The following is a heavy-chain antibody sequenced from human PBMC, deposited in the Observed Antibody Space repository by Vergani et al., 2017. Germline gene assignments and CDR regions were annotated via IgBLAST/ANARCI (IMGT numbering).Heavy chain of an antibody. CDR2: VKNIIDGGAE. V-gene: IGHV3-15*01. D-gene: IGHD2-21*01. J-gene: IGHJ6*03. CDR3: TAEKEVAFYYSYYHMDV. Sequence: EVQLLESGGGLVQPGGSLRLSCAASGLTLNTAWMSWVRQAPGRGLEWIGRVKNIIDGGAEQYAAPVKGRFTIFRDDSKNTLYLQMNSLKIEDTALYFCTAEKEVAFYYSYYHMDVWGKGTTVTVSS. CDR1: GLTLNTAW.